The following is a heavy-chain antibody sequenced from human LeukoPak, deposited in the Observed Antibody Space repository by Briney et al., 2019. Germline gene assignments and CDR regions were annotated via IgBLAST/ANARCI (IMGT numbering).Heavy chain of an antibody. D-gene: IGHD6-13*01. J-gene: IGHJ4*02. Sequence: PGRSLRLSCAASGFTFSSYGMHWVRQAPGKGLEWVAVISYDGSNKYYADSVKGRFTISRDNSKNTLYLQMNSLRAEDTAVYYCAKDPGGIAALDYWGQGTLVTVSS. CDR2: ISYDGSNK. CDR1: GFTFSSYG. CDR3: AKDPGGIAALDY. V-gene: IGHV3-30*18.